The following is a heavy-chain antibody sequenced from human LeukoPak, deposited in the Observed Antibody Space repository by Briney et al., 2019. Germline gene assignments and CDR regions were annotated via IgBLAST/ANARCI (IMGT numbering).Heavy chain of an antibody. CDR1: GGTSSSYA. J-gene: IGHJ3*02. V-gene: IGHV1-69*13. CDR3: ARGRSEDTGYCSSTSCYLAFDI. D-gene: IGHD2-2*01. Sequence: PVKVSCKASGGTSSSYAISTVRQAPGQGLECRGGIIPIFGTANYAQKFQGRVTITADESTSTAYMELSSLRSEDTAVYYCARGRSEDTGYCSSTSCYLAFDIWGQGTMVTVSS. CDR2: IIPIFGTA.